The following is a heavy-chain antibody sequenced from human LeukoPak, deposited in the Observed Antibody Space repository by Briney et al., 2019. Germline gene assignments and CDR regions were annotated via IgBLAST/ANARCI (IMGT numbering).Heavy chain of an antibody. V-gene: IGHV3-48*03. CDR2: ISSSGSTI. D-gene: IGHD2-2*01. CDR1: GFTFCSCE. Sequence: GGSLRLSCAASGFTFCSCEMNWVRPAPGKGREWVSYISSSGSTIYYADSVKGRFTISRDNAKNSLYLQMNSLRAEDTAVYYCARESCSTTSCYGGMDAFDIWGQGTMVTVSS. CDR3: ARESCSTTSCYGGMDAFDI. J-gene: IGHJ3*02.